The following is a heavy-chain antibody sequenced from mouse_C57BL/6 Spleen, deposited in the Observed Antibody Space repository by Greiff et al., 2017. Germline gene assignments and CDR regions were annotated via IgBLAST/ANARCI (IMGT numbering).Heavy chain of an antibody. D-gene: IGHD1-1*01. CDR1: GYTFTTYS. V-gene: IGHV1-72*01. Sequence: QVQLQQPGAELVKPEASVKLSCKASGYTFTTYSMHWVQQRPGRGLEWIGRIDPNSGGTKYNEKFKSKATLTVDKPSSTAYMQLSSLTSEDSAVYYCAREGAYTTRDGMDYWGQGTSVTVSA. CDR3: AREGAYTTRDGMDY. CDR2: IDPNSGGT. J-gene: IGHJ4*01.